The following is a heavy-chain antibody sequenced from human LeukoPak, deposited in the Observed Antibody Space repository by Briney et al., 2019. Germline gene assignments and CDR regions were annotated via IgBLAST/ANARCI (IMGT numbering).Heavy chain of an antibody. D-gene: IGHD3-22*01. CDR3: AKGIVVVITDDAFDI. CDR2: TSSSSSTI. CDR1: GFTFSSYS. V-gene: IGHV3-48*04. J-gene: IGHJ3*02. Sequence: GGSLRLSCAASGFTFSSYSMNWVRQAPGKGLEWVSYTSSSSSTIYYADSVKGRFTISRDNAKNSLYLQMNSLRAEDTAVYYCAKGIVVVITDDAFDIWGQGTMVTVSS.